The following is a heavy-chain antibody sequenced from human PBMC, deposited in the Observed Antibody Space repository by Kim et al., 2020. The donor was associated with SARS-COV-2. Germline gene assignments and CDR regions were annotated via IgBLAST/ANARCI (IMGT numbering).Heavy chain of an antibody. V-gene: IGHV3-48*04. CDR1: GFILSNYN. CDR3: ARYSAHDTYFDY. Sequence: GGSLRLSCAASGFILSNYNMNWVRQAPGKGLEWLSYISSGSTTIYYADSVKGRFTISRDNAKNSLYLQMNSLRAEDTAVYYCARYSAHDTYFDYWGQGTLVTVSS. J-gene: IGHJ4*02. CDR2: ISSGSTTI. D-gene: IGHD5-12*01.